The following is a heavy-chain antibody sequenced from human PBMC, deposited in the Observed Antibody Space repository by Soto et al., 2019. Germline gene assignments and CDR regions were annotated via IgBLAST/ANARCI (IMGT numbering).Heavy chain of an antibody. J-gene: IGHJ1*01. CDR2: ISGSGGST. CDR1: GFTFSSYA. D-gene: IGHD6-19*01. CDR3: AKVAVAGIYFQH. Sequence: HPVGSLRLSCAASGFTFSSYAMSWVRQAPGKGLEWVSAISGSGGSTYYADSVKGRFTISRDNSKNTLYLQMNSLRAEDTAVYYCAKVAVAGIYFQHWGQGTLVTVSS. V-gene: IGHV3-23*01.